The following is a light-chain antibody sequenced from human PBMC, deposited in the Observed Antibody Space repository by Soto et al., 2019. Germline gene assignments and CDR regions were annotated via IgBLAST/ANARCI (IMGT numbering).Light chain of an antibody. CDR3: QQYGSSPPT. CDR1: QSVGSY. V-gene: IGKV3-11*01. J-gene: IGKJ1*01. CDR2: DAS. Sequence: EIVLTQSPATLSLSPGERATLSCRASQSVGSYLAWYQQKPGQAPRLLIYDASNRATGIPARFSGSGSGTDFTLTISSLEPEDFALYYCQQYGSSPPTFGQGTKVEIK.